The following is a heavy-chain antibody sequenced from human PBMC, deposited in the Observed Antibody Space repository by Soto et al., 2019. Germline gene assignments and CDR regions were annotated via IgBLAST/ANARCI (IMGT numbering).Heavy chain of an antibody. CDR1: GGSISSGGYY. CDR3: ARVLGLRFLEWSPLLGYYYGMDV. Sequence: PSETLSLTCTVSGGSISSGGYYWSWIRQHPGKGLEWIGYIYYSGSTYYNPSLKSRVTISVDTSKNQFSLKLSSVTAADTAVYYCARVLGLRFLEWSPLLGYYYGMDVWGQGTMVTVSS. D-gene: IGHD3-3*01. CDR2: IYYSGST. J-gene: IGHJ6*02. V-gene: IGHV4-31*03.